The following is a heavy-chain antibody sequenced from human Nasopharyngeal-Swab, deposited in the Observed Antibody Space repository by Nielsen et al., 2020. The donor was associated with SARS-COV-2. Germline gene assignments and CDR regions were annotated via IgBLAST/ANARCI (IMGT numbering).Heavy chain of an antibody. Sequence: ASVKVSCKASGYTFTGYYMHWVRQAPGQGLEWMGWINPNSGGTNYAQKFQGWVTMTRDTSISTAYMELSRLRSDDTAVYYCAREKDCGGDCPSPDAFDIWGQGTLVTVSS. J-gene: IGHJ4*02. CDR1: GYTFTGYY. D-gene: IGHD2-21*02. CDR2: INPNSGGT. V-gene: IGHV1-2*04. CDR3: AREKDCGGDCPSPDAFDI.